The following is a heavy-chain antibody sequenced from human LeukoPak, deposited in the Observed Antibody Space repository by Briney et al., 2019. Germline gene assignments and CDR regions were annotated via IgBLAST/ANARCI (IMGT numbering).Heavy chain of an antibody. J-gene: IGHJ5*02. V-gene: IGHV1-18*01. Sequence: ASVKVSCKASGYTFTSYGISWVRQAPGQGLEWMGWISAYNGNTNYAQKLQGRVTMTTDTSTSTAYMELRSLRSDDTAVYYCARAFGNAYCGGDCYCWFDPWGQGPWTPSPQ. CDR2: ISAYNGNT. CDR3: ARAFGNAYCGGDCYCWFDP. D-gene: IGHD2-21*02. CDR1: GYTFTSYG.